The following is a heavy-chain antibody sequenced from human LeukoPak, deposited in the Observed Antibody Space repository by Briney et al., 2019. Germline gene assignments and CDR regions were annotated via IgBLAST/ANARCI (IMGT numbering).Heavy chain of an antibody. CDR3: ASENCSSTSCQLDY. D-gene: IGHD2-2*01. CDR2: INPSGGST. V-gene: IGHV1-46*03. CDR1: GYTFTSYY. Sequence: GASVKVSGKASGYTFTSYYMHWVPQAPGHGVEGRGIINPSGGSTSYAQKLQGRVTMTKDTSTSTVYMELSSLRSEDTAVYYCASENCSSTSCQLDYWGQGTLVSVS. J-gene: IGHJ4*02.